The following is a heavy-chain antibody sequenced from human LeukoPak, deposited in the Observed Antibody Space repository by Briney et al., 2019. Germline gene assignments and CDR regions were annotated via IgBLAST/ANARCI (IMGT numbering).Heavy chain of an antibody. CDR3: ARDGYGMDV. Sequence: GGSLRLSCAASGFTFSSYSMNWVRQAPGKGLEWVSYISSSSSTIYYADPVKGRLTISRDNAKNSLYLQMNSLRAEDTAVYYCARDGYGMDVWGQGTTVTVSS. V-gene: IGHV3-48*01. CDR1: GFTFSSYS. CDR2: ISSSSSTI. J-gene: IGHJ6*02.